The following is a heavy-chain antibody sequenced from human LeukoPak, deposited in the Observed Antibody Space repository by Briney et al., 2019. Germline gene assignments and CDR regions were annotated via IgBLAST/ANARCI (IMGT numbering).Heavy chain of an antibody. D-gene: IGHD5-24*01. J-gene: IGHJ4*02. CDR3: ARAWLQSGVKNYFDY. CDR1: GGPFSGYY. V-gene: IGHV4-34*01. CDR2: INHSGST. Sequence: SETLSLTCAVYGGPFSGYYWSWIRQPPGKGLEWIGEINHSGSTNYNPSLKSRVTISVDTSKNQFSLKLSSVTAADTAVYYCARAWLQSGVKNYFDYWGQGTLVTVSS.